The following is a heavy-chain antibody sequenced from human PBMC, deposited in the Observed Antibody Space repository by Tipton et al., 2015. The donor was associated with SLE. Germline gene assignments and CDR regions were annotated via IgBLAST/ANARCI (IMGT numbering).Heavy chain of an antibody. J-gene: IGHJ4*02. CDR1: GGSISSHY. CDR3: ATCSGGSCYYFDY. CDR2: IYYSGST. V-gene: IGHV4-59*11. D-gene: IGHD2-15*01. Sequence: LRLSCTVSGGSISSHYWSWIRQPPGKGLEWIGYIYYSGSTNYNPSLKSRVTISVDTSKNQFSLKLSSVTAADTAVYYCATCSGGSCYYFDYWGQGTLVTVSS.